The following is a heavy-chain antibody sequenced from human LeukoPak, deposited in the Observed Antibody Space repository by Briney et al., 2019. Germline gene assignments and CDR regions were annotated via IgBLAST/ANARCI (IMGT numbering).Heavy chain of an antibody. V-gene: IGHV1-46*01. Sequence: ASVKVSCKAYGYTVTSYYMHWVRQAPGQGLEWMGIINPSGGSTSYAQKFQGRVTMTRDTSTNTVYMELSSLTSEDTAVYYCARGSGYCSSTSCLPTDYWGQGTLVTVSS. CDR3: ARGSGYCSSTSCLPTDY. CDR1: GYTVTSYY. J-gene: IGHJ4*02. D-gene: IGHD2-2*01. CDR2: INPSGGST.